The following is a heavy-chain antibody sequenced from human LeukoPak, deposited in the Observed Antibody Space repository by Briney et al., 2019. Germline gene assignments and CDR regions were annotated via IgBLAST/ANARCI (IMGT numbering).Heavy chain of an antibody. D-gene: IGHD3-10*01. CDR1: GYTFTSYG. Sequence: ASVKVSCRASGYTFTSYGISWVRQAPGQGLEWMGWISAYNGNTNYAQKLQGRVTMTTDASTSTAYMELRSLRSDDTAVYYCARDGLNTMVRGKIRYCYMDVWGKGTTVTISS. CDR3: ARDGLNTMVRGKIRYCYMDV. CDR2: ISAYNGNT. J-gene: IGHJ6*03. V-gene: IGHV1-18*01.